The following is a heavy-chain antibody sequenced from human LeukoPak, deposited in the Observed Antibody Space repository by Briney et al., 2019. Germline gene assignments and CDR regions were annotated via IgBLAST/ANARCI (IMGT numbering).Heavy chain of an antibody. CDR3: ARRLTQYDCFDP. Sequence: SQTLSLTCAISGDSVSSKSTAWNWIRQSPSSGLEWLGRTYYRSTWYNDYAVSVRGRITVNPDTSKNQFSLHLNSVTPEDTAVYYCARRLTQYDCFDPWGQGILVTVSS. D-gene: IGHD2-2*01. CDR2: TYYRSTWYN. CDR1: GDSVSSKSTA. J-gene: IGHJ5*02. V-gene: IGHV6-1*01.